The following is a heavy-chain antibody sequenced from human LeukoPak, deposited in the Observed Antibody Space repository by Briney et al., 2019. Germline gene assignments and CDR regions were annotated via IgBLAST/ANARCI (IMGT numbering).Heavy chain of an antibody. CDR3: ARHPGKVTNDWYFDL. CDR1: GYTFTGYY. D-gene: IGHD4-23*01. Sequence: ASVKVSCKASGYTFTGYYMHWVRQAPGQGLEWMGWINPSSGGTYYAQKFQGRVTMTRDTSITTAYMELSRLSSDDTAVYYCARHPGKVTNDWYFDLWGRGTLVTVSS. V-gene: IGHV1-2*02. CDR2: INPSSGGT. J-gene: IGHJ2*01.